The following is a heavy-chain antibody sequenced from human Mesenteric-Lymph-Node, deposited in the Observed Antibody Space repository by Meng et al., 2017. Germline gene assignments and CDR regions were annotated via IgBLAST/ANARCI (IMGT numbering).Heavy chain of an antibody. CDR2: ISGSGDST. CDR3: ARRFDDGDPTRGQFDP. CDR1: GFTFSYYA. D-gene: IGHD4-17*01. Sequence: GESLKISCAASGFTFSYYAMSWVRQAPGKGLEWVSAISGSGDSTYYADSVKGRFSVSRDNAKNSLFLQMNSLRAEDTAVYYCARRFDDGDPTRGQFDPWGQGTLVTVSS. V-gene: IGHV3-23*01. J-gene: IGHJ5*02.